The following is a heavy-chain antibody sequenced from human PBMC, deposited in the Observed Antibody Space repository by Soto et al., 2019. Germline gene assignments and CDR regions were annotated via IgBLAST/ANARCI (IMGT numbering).Heavy chain of an antibody. CDR2: ISKSVGTT. CDR1: GFTFGDYA. CDR3: ARRALCYS. J-gene: IGHJ5*01. Sequence: EVQLLESGGGLLQPGGSLRLSCAASGFTFGDYAMSWVRQAPGKGLEWVSTISKSVGTTYYADSVKGRFTISRDNSKTTLYLQINSLRADDTAVYYCARRALCYSWGHGPLVNVSS. D-gene: IGHD2-21*01. V-gene: IGHV3-23*01.